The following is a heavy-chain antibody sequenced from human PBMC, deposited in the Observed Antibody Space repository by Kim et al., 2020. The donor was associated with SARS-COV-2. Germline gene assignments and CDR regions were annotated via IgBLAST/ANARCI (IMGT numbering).Heavy chain of an antibody. Sequence: TYYNPSLKGRVTISVDTSKNQFSLKLSSVAAADTAVYYWARDSASSGMDVWGQGTTVTVSS. CDR2: T. CDR3: ARDSASSGMDV. V-gene: IGHV4-31*02. J-gene: IGHJ6*02.